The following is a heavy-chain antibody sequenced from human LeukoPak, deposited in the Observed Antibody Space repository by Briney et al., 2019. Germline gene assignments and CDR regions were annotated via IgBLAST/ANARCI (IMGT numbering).Heavy chain of an antibody. CDR3: ARGDIVVVVAATPKDAFDI. CDR1: GFTFDDYG. CDR2: INWNGGST. J-gene: IGHJ3*02. V-gene: IGHV3-20*04. Sequence: GGSLRLSCAASGFTFDDYGMSWVRQAAGKGLKWVSGINWNGGSTGYADSVKGRFTISRDNAKNSLYLQMNSLRAEDTALYYCARGDIVVVVAATPKDAFDIWGQGTMVTVSS. D-gene: IGHD2-15*01.